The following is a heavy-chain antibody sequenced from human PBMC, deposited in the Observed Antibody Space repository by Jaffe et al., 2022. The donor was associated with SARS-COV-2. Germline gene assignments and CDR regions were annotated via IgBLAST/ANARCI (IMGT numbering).Heavy chain of an antibody. Sequence: QLQLQESGPGLVKPSETLSLTCTVSGGSISSSSYYWGWIRQPPGKGLEWIGSIYYSGSTYYNPSLKSRVTISVDTSKNQFSLKLSSVTAADTAVYYCARPARTPSRVSNYYYMDVWGKGTTVTVSS. J-gene: IGHJ6*03. CDR2: IYYSGST. CDR1: GGSISSSSYY. V-gene: IGHV4-39*01. CDR3: ARPARTPSRVSNYYYMDV. D-gene: IGHD6-25*01.